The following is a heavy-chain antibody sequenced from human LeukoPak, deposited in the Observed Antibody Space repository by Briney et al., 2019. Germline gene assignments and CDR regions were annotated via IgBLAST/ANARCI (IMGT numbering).Heavy chain of an antibody. J-gene: IGHJ4*02. CDR2: IYPGDSDT. Sequence: GESLKISCKGSGYSFTSYWIGWVRQMPGKGLEWMGIIYPGDSDTRYSPSFQGQVTISADKSISTAYLQWSSLKASDTAMYYCARHHLDPGSIAAAPPGIDYWGQGTLVTVSS. CDR1: GYSFTSYW. V-gene: IGHV5-51*01. D-gene: IGHD6-13*01. CDR3: ARHHLDPGSIAAAPPGIDY.